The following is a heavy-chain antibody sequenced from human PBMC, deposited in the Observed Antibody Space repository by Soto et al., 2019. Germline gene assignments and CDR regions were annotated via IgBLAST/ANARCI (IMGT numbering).Heavy chain of an antibody. J-gene: IGHJ6*02. Sequence: ASLKVSCKASGGTFSSYAISWVRQAPGQGLEWMGGIIPIFGTANYAQKFQGRVTITADESTSTAYMELSSLRSEDTAVYYCARGITSSDFWSGYYSYYGMDVWGQGTTVTVSS. D-gene: IGHD3-3*01. CDR3: ARGITSSDFWSGYYSYYGMDV. CDR2: IIPIFGTA. CDR1: GGTFSSYA. V-gene: IGHV1-69*13.